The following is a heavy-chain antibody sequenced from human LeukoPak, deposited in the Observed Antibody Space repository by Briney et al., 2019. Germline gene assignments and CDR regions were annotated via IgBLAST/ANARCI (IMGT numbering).Heavy chain of an antibody. D-gene: IGHD3-10*01. V-gene: IGHV4-34*01. CDR3: ARGKAPTYYYGSGSSRPFDY. CDR1: GGSFSGYY. CDR2: INHSGST. Sequence: SETLSLTCAVYGGSFSGYYWSWIRQPPGKRLEWIGEINHSGSTNHNPSLKSRVTISVDTSKNQFSLKLSSVTAADTAVYYCARGKAPTYYYGSGSSRPFDYWGQGTLVTVSS. J-gene: IGHJ4*02.